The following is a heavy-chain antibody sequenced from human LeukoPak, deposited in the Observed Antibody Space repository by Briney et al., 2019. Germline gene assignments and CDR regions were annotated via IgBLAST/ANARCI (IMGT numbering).Heavy chain of an antibody. D-gene: IGHD3-10*01. Sequence: EASVKVSCKASGYTFTSYAMNWVRQAPGQGLEWMGWINTNTGNPTYAQGFTGRFVFSLDTSVSTAYLQISSLKAEDTAVYYCARVNPRFGEFLFDPWGQGTLVTVSS. V-gene: IGHV7-4-1*02. J-gene: IGHJ5*02. CDR1: GYTFTSYA. CDR3: ARVNPRFGEFLFDP. CDR2: INTNTGNP.